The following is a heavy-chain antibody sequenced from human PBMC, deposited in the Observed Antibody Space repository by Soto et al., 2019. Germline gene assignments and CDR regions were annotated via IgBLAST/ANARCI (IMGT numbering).Heavy chain of an antibody. J-gene: IGHJ5*02. CDR3: AKTAYSSPLGWFDP. Sequence: GGSLRLSCAASGFTFSSSAMTWVRQAPGRGLEWVSGISGSGGSTYYADSVKGRFTISRDNSKNTLSLQMNSLRADDTAVYYCAKTAYSSPLGWFDPWGQGTLVTSPQ. V-gene: IGHV3-23*01. CDR2: ISGSGGST. D-gene: IGHD6-13*01. CDR1: GFTFSSSA.